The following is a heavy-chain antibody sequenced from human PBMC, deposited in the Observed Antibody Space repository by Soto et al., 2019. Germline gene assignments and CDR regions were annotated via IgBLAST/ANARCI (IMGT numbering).Heavy chain of an antibody. V-gene: IGHV4-39*01. CDR3: ARLPPTTTSFFDY. CDR1: GGSISSSSYY. D-gene: IGHD3-3*01. Sequence: PSETLSLTCTVSGGSISSSSYYWGWIRQPPGKGLEWIGSIYYSGSTYYNPSLKSRVTISVDTSKNQFSLKLSSVTAADTAVYYCARLPPTTTSFFDYWGQGTLVTVSS. J-gene: IGHJ4*02. CDR2: IYYSGST.